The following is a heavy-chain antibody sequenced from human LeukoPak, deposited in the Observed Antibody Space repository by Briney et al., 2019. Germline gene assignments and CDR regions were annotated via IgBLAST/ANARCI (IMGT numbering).Heavy chain of an antibody. CDR3: ARSPPGRTNWNYYDY. D-gene: IGHD1-1*01. CDR2: IGPIGVYT. Sequence: PGGSLRLSCAASGFTFSDCAMHWVRQAPGKGLEFVSVIGPIGVYTYYANSVKGRFTISRDNSKSTVSLQMGSLRDEDMAVYYCARSPPGRTNWNYYDYWGRGTLVTVSS. V-gene: IGHV3-64*01. CDR1: GFTFSDCA. J-gene: IGHJ4*02.